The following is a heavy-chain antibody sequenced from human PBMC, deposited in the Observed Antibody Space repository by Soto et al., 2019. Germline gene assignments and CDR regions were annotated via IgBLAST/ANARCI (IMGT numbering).Heavy chain of an antibody. J-gene: IGHJ4*02. Sequence: SETLSLTCAVSGGSISSGGYSWSWIRQPPGKGLERIGYIYNNGSTYYNTSLKNRVNKSVKKSKNQFSLKLSFVTAADTAVYYCASSHAGAHITAAVHWGQGTLVTVSS. CDR3: ASSHAGAHITAAVH. D-gene: IGHD6-13*01. V-gene: IGHV4-30-2*01. CDR2: IYNNGST. CDR1: GGSISSGGYS.